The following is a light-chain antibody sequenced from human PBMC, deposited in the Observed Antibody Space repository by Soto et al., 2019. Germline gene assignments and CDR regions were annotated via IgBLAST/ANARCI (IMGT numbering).Light chain of an antibody. CDR2: GAS. J-gene: IGKJ1*01. Sequence: EIVLTQSPCALSLSPGERATLSYRASQSVSSSYLAWYQQKPGQAPRLLIYGASSRATGIPDRFSGSGSGTDFTLTISRLEPEDFAVYYCQQYGSSGTFGQGTNVDIK. CDR1: QSVSSSY. V-gene: IGKV3-20*01. CDR3: QQYGSSGT.